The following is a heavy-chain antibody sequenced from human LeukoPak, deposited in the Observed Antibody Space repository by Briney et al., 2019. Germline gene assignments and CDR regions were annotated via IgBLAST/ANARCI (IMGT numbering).Heavy chain of an antibody. Sequence: PGGSLRLSCAASGFTFNTYGMHWVRQAPGKGLEWVAFIRYDGTNKYYADSVKGRFTISRDNSKNTLYLQMNSLRAEDTAVYYCARDCVRYSGSYYGSDYWGQGTLVTVSS. J-gene: IGHJ4*02. CDR1: GFTFNTYG. D-gene: IGHD1-26*01. CDR2: IRYDGTNK. CDR3: ARDCVRYSGSYYGSDY. V-gene: IGHV3-30*02.